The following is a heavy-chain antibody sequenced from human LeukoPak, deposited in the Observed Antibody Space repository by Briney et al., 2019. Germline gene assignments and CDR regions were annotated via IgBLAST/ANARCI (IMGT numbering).Heavy chain of an antibody. D-gene: IGHD6-19*01. CDR2: ISTNNGNT. CDR3: ARADIAVAGTGPPDY. CDR1: GYTFTTYG. J-gene: IGHJ4*02. Sequence: ASVKVSCKASGYTFTTYGINWVRQAPGQGLEWMGWISTNNGNTHYAQNLQGRVTLTTDISTSTAYMELRSLRSDDTAVYYCARADIAVAGTGPPDYWGQGTLVTVSS. V-gene: IGHV1-18*01.